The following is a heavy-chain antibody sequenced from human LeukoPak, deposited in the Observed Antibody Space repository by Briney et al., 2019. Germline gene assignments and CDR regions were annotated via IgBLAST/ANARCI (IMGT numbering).Heavy chain of an antibody. CDR3: ARDRGQWLLNWFDP. D-gene: IGHD6-19*01. CDR2: IYYSGST. Sequence: PSETLSLTCTVSGGSISSYYWSWIRQPPGKGLEWIGYIYYSGSTNYNPSLKSRVTISVDTSMNQFSLKLSSVTAADTAVYYCARDRGQWLLNWFDPWGQGTLVTVSS. V-gene: IGHV4-59*01. CDR1: GGSISSYY. J-gene: IGHJ5*02.